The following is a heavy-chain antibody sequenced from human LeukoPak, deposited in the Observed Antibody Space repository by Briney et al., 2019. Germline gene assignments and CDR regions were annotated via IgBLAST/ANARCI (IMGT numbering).Heavy chain of an antibody. CDR2: VYYSGST. CDR1: GGSISSGGYY. V-gene: IGHV4-31*03. CDR3: ARVPFVYYYDSSGYGGGFDY. Sequence: TLSLTCTVSGGSISSGGYYWSWIRQHPGKGLEWIGYVYYSGSTYYNPSLKSRVTISVDTSKNQFSLKLSSVTAADTAVYYCARVPFVYYYDSSGYGGGFDYWGQGTLVTVSS. J-gene: IGHJ4*02. D-gene: IGHD3-22*01.